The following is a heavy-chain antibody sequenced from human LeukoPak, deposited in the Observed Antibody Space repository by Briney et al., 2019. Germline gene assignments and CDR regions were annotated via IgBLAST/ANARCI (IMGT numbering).Heavy chain of an antibody. V-gene: IGHV3-23*01. CDR1: GFTFTSYV. CDR3: AKNRNWNDVMFDY. J-gene: IGHJ4*02. Sequence: GGSLSLSCAASGFTFTSYVMTWVRQAPGKGLEWVSAISGSGDSTYYADSVKGRFTISRDNSKNTLYLQMNSLRAEDTAVYYCAKNRNWNDVMFDYWGQGTLVTVSS. CDR2: ISGSGDST. D-gene: IGHD1-1*01.